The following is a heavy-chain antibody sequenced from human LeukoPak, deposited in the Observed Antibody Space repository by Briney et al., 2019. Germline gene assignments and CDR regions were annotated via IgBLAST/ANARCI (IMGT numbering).Heavy chain of an antibody. CDR1: GGSITSYY. CDR3: AGFSYEVFDY. D-gene: IGHD3-3*01. J-gene: IGHJ4*02. CDR2: IYSSGST. Sequence: SETLSLTCTVSGGSITSYYWSWIRQPAGKGLEWIGRIYSSGSTNYNPSFKSRVTMSVDTSKNQFSMKLTSLTAADTAVYYCAGFSYEVFDYWGQGTLVTVSS. V-gene: IGHV4-4*07.